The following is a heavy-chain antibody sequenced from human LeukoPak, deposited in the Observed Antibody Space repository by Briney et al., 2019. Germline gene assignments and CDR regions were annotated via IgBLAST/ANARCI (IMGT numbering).Heavy chain of an antibody. CDR1: GFTFSSYW. D-gene: IGHD6-13*01. CDR2: IKQDGSEK. Sequence: GGPLRLTCAASGFTFSSYWMSWVRQAPGKGLEWVANIKQDGSEKYYVDSVKGRFTISRDNAKNSLYLQMNSLRAEDTAVYYCARDMYSSSYNWFDPWGQGTLVTVSS. J-gene: IGHJ5*02. CDR3: ARDMYSSSYNWFDP. V-gene: IGHV3-7*01.